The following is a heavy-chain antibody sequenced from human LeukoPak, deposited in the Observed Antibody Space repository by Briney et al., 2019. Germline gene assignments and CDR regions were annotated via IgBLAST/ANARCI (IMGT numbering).Heavy chain of an antibody. D-gene: IGHD3-22*01. CDR1: GFTFSSYS. V-gene: IGHV3-48*01. J-gene: IGHJ4*02. Sequence: GGSLRLSCAASGFTFSSYSMNWVRQAPGKGLEWVSYISSTSSTIYYADSVKGRFTISRDNAKNSLYLQMNSLRAEDTAVYYCARDDYYYDSSGYYYKLDYWGQGTLVTVSS. CDR2: ISSTSSTI. CDR3: ARDDYYYDSSGYYYKLDY.